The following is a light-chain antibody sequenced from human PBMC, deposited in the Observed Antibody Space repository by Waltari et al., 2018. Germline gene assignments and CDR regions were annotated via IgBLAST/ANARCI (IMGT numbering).Light chain of an antibody. CDR2: DAS. CDR3: QQTYNVPPIT. Sequence: DLQMTQSPSSLSASIGDRVTITCRASQTIATSLNWYQQKRGKAPQLLIYDASTLRSGVPSRFSGSGSGTYFTLTISSLQPEDFATYYCQQTYNVPPITFGQGTRLDIK. CDR1: QTIATS. V-gene: IGKV1-39*01. J-gene: IGKJ5*01.